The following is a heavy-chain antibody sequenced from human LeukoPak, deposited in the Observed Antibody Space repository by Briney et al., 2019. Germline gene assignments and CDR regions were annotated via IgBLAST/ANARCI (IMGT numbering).Heavy chain of an antibody. J-gene: IGHJ4*02. Sequence: GGSLRLSCAASGFTFSNYGMSWVRQAPGKGLEWVSSISGSGGTTYYADSVKGRFTISRDKSKNTLYLQMNSLRAEDTAIYYCATYRQVLLPFESWGQGTLVTVSS. D-gene: IGHD5-18*01. CDR2: ISGSGGTT. V-gene: IGHV3-23*01. CDR1: GFTFSNYG. CDR3: ATYRQVLLPFES.